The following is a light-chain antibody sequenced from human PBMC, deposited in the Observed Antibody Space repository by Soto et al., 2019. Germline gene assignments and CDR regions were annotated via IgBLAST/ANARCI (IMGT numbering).Light chain of an antibody. Sequence: DIQMTQSPSTLSASVGDSVTITCRASQSIGPWLAGDQQKPGKAPKLLIYKASSLECGVPSRFSDSGSGTEFTLTISSLQPDVFATYYCQQYNSPWTFRQGTKAEIK. J-gene: IGKJ1*01. CDR2: KAS. CDR3: QQYNSPWT. V-gene: IGKV1-5*03. CDR1: QSIGPW.